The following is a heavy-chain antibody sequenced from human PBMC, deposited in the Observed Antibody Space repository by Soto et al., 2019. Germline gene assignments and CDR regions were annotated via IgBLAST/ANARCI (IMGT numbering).Heavy chain of an antibody. V-gene: IGHV3-48*01. Sequence: EVRLVESGGGLVQPGSSLRLSCAASGFTFSTYTMNRVRQAPGKGLEWISHITSTSNIIYYADSVKGRFTISRDNAKNSLYLQMNSLIVEDTAVYYCARDKAMDDYWGQGTLVTVSS. CDR3: ARDKAMDDY. CDR2: ITSTSNII. D-gene: IGHD5-18*01. CDR1: GFTFSTYT. J-gene: IGHJ4*02.